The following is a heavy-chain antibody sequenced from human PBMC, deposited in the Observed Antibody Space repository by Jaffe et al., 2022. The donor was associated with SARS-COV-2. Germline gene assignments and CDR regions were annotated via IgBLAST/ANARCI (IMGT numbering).Heavy chain of an antibody. CDR2: IFWNDNK. Sequence: QITLKESGPTLLKPTQTLTLTCTFSGFSLSTGGVGVGWIRQPPGKALEWLALIFWNDNKHYSPSLNSRLTVTKDTSKNQVVLTVTNMDPVDTATYYCAHKTGIEKFFDYWGQGTLVTVSS. CDR3: AHKTGIEKFFDY. V-gene: IGHV2-5*01. J-gene: IGHJ4*02. CDR1: GFSLSTGGVG.